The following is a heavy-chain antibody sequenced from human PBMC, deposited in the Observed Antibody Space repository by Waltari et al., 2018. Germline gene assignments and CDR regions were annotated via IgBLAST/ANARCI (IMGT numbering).Heavy chain of an antibody. CDR2: IYHSGST. CDR3: ATGSQTGTGGY. D-gene: IGHD1-7*01. J-gene: IGHJ4*02. Sequence: QVQLQESGPGLVKPSETLSLTCAVSGYSISSGYYWGWIRQPPGKGLEWIGSIYHSGSTYYNPSLKSRVTISVDTSKNQFSLKLSSVTAADTVVYYCATGSQTGTGGYWGQGTLVTVSS. CDR1: GYSISSGYY. V-gene: IGHV4-38-2*01.